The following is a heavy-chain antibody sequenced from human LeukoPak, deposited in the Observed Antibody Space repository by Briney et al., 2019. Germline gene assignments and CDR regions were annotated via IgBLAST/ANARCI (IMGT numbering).Heavy chain of an antibody. CDR1: GYTFTSYA. Sequence: ASVKVSCKASGYTFTSYAMHWVRQAPGQRLEWMGWINAGNGNTKYSQKFQGRVTITRDTSASTAYMELSSLRSEDTAVYYCARMDCSSTSCYSYYCYGMDVWGQGTTVTVSS. CDR2: INAGNGNT. D-gene: IGHD2-2*02. V-gene: IGHV1-3*01. J-gene: IGHJ6*02. CDR3: ARMDCSSTSCYSYYCYGMDV.